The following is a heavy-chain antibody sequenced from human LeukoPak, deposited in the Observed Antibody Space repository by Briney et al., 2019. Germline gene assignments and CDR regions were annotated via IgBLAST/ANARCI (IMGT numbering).Heavy chain of an antibody. J-gene: IGHJ4*02. V-gene: IGHV3-21*06. CDR3: ASYTLWYGDS. D-gene: IGHD3-10*01. CDR1: GFSFSKSS. Sequence: PGGSLRLSCAASGFSFSKSSMLVFRQAPGEGPESVSSISIGSSPYTYYADSLKGRFTISRDNAKNSVCLQMNSLRPEDTAVYYCASYTLWYGDSWGQGTLVTVSS. CDR2: ISIGSSPYT.